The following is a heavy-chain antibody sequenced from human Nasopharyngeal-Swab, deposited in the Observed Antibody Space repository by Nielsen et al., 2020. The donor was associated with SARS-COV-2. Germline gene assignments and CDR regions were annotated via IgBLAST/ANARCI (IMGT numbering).Heavy chain of an antibody. J-gene: IGHJ2*01. V-gene: IGHV3-48*01. Sequence: SLTISCAPSALTFGTHSTNWVRHAPGRWLEWISYISASSTFIKYADSVKGRFTISRDNAKNSVYLQMNSQRAEDTDVYYCARLSGSSWDFDRWGRGTLVTVTS. CDR3: ARLSGSSWDFDR. CDR2: ISASSTFI. CDR1: ALTFGTHS. D-gene: IGHD6-13*01.